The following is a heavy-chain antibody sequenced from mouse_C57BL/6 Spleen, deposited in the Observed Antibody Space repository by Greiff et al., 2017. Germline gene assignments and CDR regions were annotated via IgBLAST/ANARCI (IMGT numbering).Heavy chain of an antibody. V-gene: IGHV14-4*01. J-gene: IGHJ2*01. CDR3: TLMVTHFDY. CDR2: IDPGNGDT. CDR1: GFNITDDY. Sequence: EVQLQQSGAELVRPGASVKLSCTASGFNITDDYMHWVKQRPEQGLEWIGWIDPGNGDTEYASKFQGKATITADTSSNTAYMQLSSLTSEDTAVYYCTLMVTHFDYWGQGTTLTVSS. D-gene: IGHD2-2*01.